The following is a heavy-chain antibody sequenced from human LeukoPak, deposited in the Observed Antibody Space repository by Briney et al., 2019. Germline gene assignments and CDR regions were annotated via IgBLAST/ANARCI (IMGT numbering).Heavy chain of an antibody. CDR2: FYVGGAT. CDR3: AKDQSGDYYYARAGMDV. D-gene: IGHD3-22*01. V-gene: IGHV3-53*01. Sequence: GGSLRLSCAASGFSVTNNYMSWVRQAPGKGLEWVSVFYVGGATYYADSVKGRFTISRDNSKNTLYLQMSSLRAEDTAVYYCAKDQSGDYYYARAGMDVWGQGTTVTVSS. CDR1: GFSVTNNY. J-gene: IGHJ6*02.